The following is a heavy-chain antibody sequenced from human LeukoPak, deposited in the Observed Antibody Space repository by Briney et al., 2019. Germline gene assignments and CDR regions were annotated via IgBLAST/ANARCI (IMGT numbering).Heavy chain of an antibody. J-gene: IGHJ3*02. CDR2: IWYDGSNK. D-gene: IGHD4-17*01. V-gene: IGHV3-33*01. Sequence: PGGSLRLSCAASGFTFSSYGMHWVRQAPGKGLEWVAVIWYDGSNKYYADSVKGRFTISRDNSKNTLYLQMNSLRAEDTAVYYCARAHHGDYGPFDIWGQGTMVTVSS. CDR1: GFTFSSYG. CDR3: ARAHHGDYGPFDI.